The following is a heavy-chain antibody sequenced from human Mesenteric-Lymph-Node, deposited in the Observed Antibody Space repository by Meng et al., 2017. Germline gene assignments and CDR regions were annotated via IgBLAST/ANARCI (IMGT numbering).Heavy chain of an antibody. D-gene: IGHD1-26*01. CDR3: ARGDGSYFSVAYYGIDV. CDR1: GGSFSGYY. Sequence: SETLSLTCAVYGGSFSGYYWSWIRQPPGKGLEWIGEINHSGSTNYNPSLNSRVTIAVDKSKNQFALRLSSVTAADTAVYYCARGDGSYFSVAYYGIDVWGQGTTVTVSS. V-gene: IGHV4-34*01. CDR2: INHSGST. J-gene: IGHJ6*02.